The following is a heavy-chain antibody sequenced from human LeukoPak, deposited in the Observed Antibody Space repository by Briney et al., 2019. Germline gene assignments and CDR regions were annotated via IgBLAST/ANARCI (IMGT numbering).Heavy chain of an antibody. CDR1: GYTFTGYY. Sequence: ASVKVSCKASGYTFTGYYMHWVRQAPGQGLEWMGWINPNSGGTNYAQKFQGRVTMTRDTSISTASMELSGLTSDDTAVYYCARGGSGSGYLYYFDYWGQGTLVSVSS. CDR2: INPNSGGT. CDR3: ARGGSGSGYLYYFDY. V-gene: IGHV1-2*02. D-gene: IGHD3-10*01. J-gene: IGHJ4*02.